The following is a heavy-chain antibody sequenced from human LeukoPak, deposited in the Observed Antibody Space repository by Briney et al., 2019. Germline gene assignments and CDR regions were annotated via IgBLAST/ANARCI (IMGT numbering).Heavy chain of an antibody. CDR1: GFTVSSNY. CDR3: ARAYCGGDCYLAY. V-gene: IGHV3-53*01. J-gene: IGHJ4*02. CDR2: IYSGGST. Sequence: PGGSLRLSCAASGFTVSSNYMSWVRQASGKGLEWVSVIYSGGSTYYADSVKGRFTISRDNSKNTLYLQMNSLRAEDTAVFYCARAYCGGDCYLAYWGQGTLVTVSS. D-gene: IGHD2-21*02.